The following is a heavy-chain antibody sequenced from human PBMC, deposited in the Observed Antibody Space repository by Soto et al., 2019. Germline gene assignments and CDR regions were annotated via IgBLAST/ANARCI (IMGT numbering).Heavy chain of an antibody. Sequence: GGSLRLSCEASGFTSGSYWMAWVRQAPGKGLEWAANIQQDGRERHYGDSVKGRFTISRDNAKNSLYLEMNSLRAEDTAFYYCVREGRLLGAFDIWGQGTMVTVSS. J-gene: IGHJ3*02. V-gene: IGHV3-7*03. CDR3: VREGRLLGAFDI. CDR1: GFTSGSYW. D-gene: IGHD3-10*01. CDR2: IQQDGRER.